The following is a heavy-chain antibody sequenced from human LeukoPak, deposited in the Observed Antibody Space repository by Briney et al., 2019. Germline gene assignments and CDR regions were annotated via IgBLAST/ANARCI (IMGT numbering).Heavy chain of an antibody. Sequence: GGSLRLSCAASRFTFSSYAMSWVRQAPGKGLEWVSAISGSGGSTYYADSVKGRFTISRDNSKNTLYLQMNSLRAEDTAVYYCAKEARAVTKPHLNYYYYYGMDVWGQGTTVTVSS. V-gene: IGHV3-23*01. CDR3: AKEARAVTKPHLNYYYYYGMDV. D-gene: IGHD4-11*01. J-gene: IGHJ6*02. CDR2: ISGSGGST. CDR1: RFTFSSYA.